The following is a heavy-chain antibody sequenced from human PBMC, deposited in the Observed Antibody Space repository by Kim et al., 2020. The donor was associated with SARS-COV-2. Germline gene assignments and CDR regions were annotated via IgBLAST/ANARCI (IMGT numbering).Heavy chain of an antibody. CDR1: GYTFTSYY. D-gene: IGHD3-9*01. CDR3: ARVFIDILTGYGMDV. Sequence: ASVKVSCKASGYTFTSYYMHWVRQAPGQGLEWMGIINPSGGSTSYAQKFQGRVTMTRDTSTSTVYMELSSLRSEDTAVYYCARVFIDILTGYGMDVWGQGTTVTVSS. CDR2: INPSGGST. J-gene: IGHJ6*02. V-gene: IGHV1-46*01.